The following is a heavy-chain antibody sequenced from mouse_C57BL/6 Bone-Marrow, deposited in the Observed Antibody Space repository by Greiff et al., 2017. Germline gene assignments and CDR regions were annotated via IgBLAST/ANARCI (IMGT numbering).Heavy chain of an antibody. CDR2: IYPRSGNT. V-gene: IGHV1-81*01. Sequence: VQLQQSGAELARPGASVKLSCKASGYTFTSYGISWVKQRTGQGLEWIGEIYPRSGNTYYNEKFKGKATLTADKSSSTAYMELRSLTSEDSAVYVCATEYGSSLYYAMDYWGQGTSVTVSS. CDR3: ATEYGSSLYYAMDY. CDR1: GYTFTSYG. D-gene: IGHD1-1*01. J-gene: IGHJ4*01.